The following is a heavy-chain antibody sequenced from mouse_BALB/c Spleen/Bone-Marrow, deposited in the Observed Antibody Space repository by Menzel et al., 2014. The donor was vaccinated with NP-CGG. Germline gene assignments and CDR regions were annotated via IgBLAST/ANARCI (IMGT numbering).Heavy chain of an antibody. CDR3: ARGGYDDAVDY. CDR1: GYSITSDYA. D-gene: IGHD2-14*01. J-gene: IGHJ4*01. Sequence: VQLKQSGPGLVKPSQSLSLPCTVTGYSITSDYAWNWIRQFPGNKLAWMGYISYSGSTSYNPSLKSRISITRDTSKNQFFLQLNSVTSEDTATYYCARGGYDDAVDYWGQGTSVTVSS. CDR2: ISYSGST. V-gene: IGHV3-2*02.